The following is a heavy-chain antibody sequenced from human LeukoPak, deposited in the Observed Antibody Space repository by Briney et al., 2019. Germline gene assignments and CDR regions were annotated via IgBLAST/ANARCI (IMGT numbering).Heavy chain of an antibody. CDR2: ISGSGGST. CDR3: AKAILSMRFLEWLVGYFDY. D-gene: IGHD3-3*01. J-gene: IGHJ4*02. V-gene: IGHV3-23*01. CDR1: GFTFSSYA. Sequence: GGSLRLSCAASGFTFSSYAMSWVRQAPGKGLEWVSAISGSGGSTYYADSVKGRFTISRDNSKNTLYLQMNSLRAEDTAVYYCAKAILSMRFLEWLVGYFDYWGQGTLVTVSS.